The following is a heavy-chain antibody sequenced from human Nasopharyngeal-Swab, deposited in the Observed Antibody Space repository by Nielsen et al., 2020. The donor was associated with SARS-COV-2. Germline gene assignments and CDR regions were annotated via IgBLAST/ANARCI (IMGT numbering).Heavy chain of an antibody. J-gene: IGHJ5*02. D-gene: IGHD3-9*01. Sequence: GGSLRLSCAASGFTFSGSAMHWVRQASGKGLEWVGRIRSKANSYATAYAVSVKGRFTISRDDSKNTAYLQMNSLKTEDTAVYYCTRRRGDILTGLNWFDPWGQGTLVTVSS. V-gene: IGHV3-73*01. CDR2: IRSKANSYAT. CDR1: GFTFSGSA. CDR3: TRRRGDILTGLNWFDP.